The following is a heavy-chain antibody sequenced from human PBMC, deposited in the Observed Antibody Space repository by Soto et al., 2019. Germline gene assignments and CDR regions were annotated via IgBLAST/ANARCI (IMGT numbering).Heavy chain of an antibody. CDR2: TKRKTDGGTT. V-gene: IGHV3-15*07. CDR3: TTDLAATF. J-gene: IGHJ4*02. D-gene: IGHD6-25*01. Sequence: GGSLRLSCAASGFTFSNAWMNWVRQAPGKGLEWVGRTKRKTDGGTTDYAAPVKGRFTISRDDSKNTLVLQMNSLKTEDTAVYYCTTDLAATFWGQGTLVTVSS. CDR1: GFTFSNAW.